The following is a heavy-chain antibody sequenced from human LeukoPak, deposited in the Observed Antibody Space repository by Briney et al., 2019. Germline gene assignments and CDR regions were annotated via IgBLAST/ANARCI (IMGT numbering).Heavy chain of an antibody. V-gene: IGHV3-23*01. CDR1: GFTFSSYG. CDR2: ISGSGGST. J-gene: IGHJ6*03. Sequence: GGSLRLSCAASGFTFSSYGMSWVRQAPGKGLEWVSAISGSGGSTYYADSVKGRFTISRDNSKNTLYLQMNSLRAEDTAVYYCARVEEGYGSGRRGNFYYYYMDVWGKGTTVTISS. CDR3: ARVEEGYGSGRRGNFYYYYMDV. D-gene: IGHD3-10*01.